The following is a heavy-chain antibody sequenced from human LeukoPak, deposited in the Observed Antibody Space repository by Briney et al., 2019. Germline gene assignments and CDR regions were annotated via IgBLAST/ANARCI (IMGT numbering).Heavy chain of an antibody. J-gene: IGHJ6*04. V-gene: IGHV3-48*03. Sequence: GGSLRLSCAASGFTFSSYEMNCVSQDPGRGLEWVSYISSSGSTIYYADSVKGRFTISRDNAKNSLHLQMNSLRAADTAVYYCAELDITMIGGVWGKGTTVTISS. D-gene: IGHD3-10*02. CDR3: AELDITMIGGV. CDR2: ISSSGSTI. CDR1: GFTFSSYE.